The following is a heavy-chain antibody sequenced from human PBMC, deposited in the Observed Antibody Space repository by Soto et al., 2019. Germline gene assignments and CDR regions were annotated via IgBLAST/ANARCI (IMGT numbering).Heavy chain of an antibody. D-gene: IGHD1-1*01. CDR3: AKDSHWSLDY. CDR1: GFTFNDYA. V-gene: IGHV3-9*01. J-gene: IGHJ4*02. Sequence: EVQLAESGGNLVQPGRSLRLSCATSGFTFNDYAMHWVRQAPGKGLEWVSSINENSGSLEYADSVRGRFTISRDNAKNSVYLQMNSLRTEDTALYYCAKDSHWSLDYWGQGTLVTVSS. CDR2: INENSGSL.